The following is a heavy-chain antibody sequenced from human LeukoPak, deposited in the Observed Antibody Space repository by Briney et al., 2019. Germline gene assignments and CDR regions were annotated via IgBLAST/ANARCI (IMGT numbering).Heavy chain of an antibody. CDR1: GGSISSYY. J-gene: IGHJ4*02. V-gene: IGHV4-59*01. D-gene: IGHD3-22*01. Sequence: SETLSLTCTVSGGSISSYYWSWIRQPPGKGLEWIGYIYYSGSTNYNPSLKSRVTISVDTAKDQCSLKLSSVTAADTAVYYCARYSDYYDSSGYYLYYFDYWGQGTLVTVSS. CDR3: ARYSDYYDSSGYYLYYFDY. CDR2: IYYSGST.